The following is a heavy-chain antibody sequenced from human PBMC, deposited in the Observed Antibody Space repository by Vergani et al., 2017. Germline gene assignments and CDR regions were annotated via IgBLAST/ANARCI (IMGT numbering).Heavy chain of an antibody. Sequence: EVQLVESGGGLVKPGGSLRLSCAASGFTFSSYSMNWVRQAPGKGLEWVSSISSSSSYIYYADSVKGRFTISRDNAKNSLYLQMNSLRAEDTAVYYCAREGAYGSGSYSNWFDPWGQGTLVTVSS. CDR3: AREGAYGSGSYSNWFDP. CDR1: GFTFSSYS. V-gene: IGHV3-21*01. CDR2: ISSSSSYI. D-gene: IGHD3-10*01. J-gene: IGHJ5*02.